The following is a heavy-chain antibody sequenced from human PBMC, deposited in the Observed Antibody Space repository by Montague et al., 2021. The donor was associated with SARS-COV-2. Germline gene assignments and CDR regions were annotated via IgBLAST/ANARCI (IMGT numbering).Heavy chain of an antibody. V-gene: IGHV3-23*01. CDR3: ANLWVIEEVTIFGVVTTHNWFDP. CDR1: GFTFSSYA. D-gene: IGHD3-3*01. Sequence: SLRLSCAASGFTFSSYAMSWVRQAPGKGLDWVSAISGSGGSTYYADSVQGRFTISRDNSKNTLYLQMNSLRAEDTALYYCANLWVIEEVTIFGVVTTHNWFDPWGQGTLVTVSS. CDR2: ISGSGGST. J-gene: IGHJ5*02.